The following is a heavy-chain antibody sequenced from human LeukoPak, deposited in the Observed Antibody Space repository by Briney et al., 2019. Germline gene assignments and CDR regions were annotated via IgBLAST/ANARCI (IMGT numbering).Heavy chain of an antibody. CDR3: ARDRGYYVFDP. CDR2: IYHSGST. CDR1: AYSISSGYY. Sequence: SETLSLTCTVSAYSISSGYYWGWIRQPPGKGLECIGTIYHSGSTYYNPSLKSRVTISVDTSKNQFSLRLSSVTAADTAVYYCARDRGYYVFDPWGQGTLVTVSS. V-gene: IGHV4-38-2*02. J-gene: IGHJ5*02. D-gene: IGHD3-22*01.